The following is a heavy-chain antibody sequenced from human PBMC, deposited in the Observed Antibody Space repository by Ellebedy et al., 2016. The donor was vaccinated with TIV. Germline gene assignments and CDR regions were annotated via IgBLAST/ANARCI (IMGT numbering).Heavy chain of an antibody. V-gene: IGHV1-46*01. CDR2: INPSGGRT. CDR3: AREGRFGSGYLDY. D-gene: IGHD3-3*01. J-gene: IGHJ4*02. Sequence: ASVKVSXKASGYTFTNYYMHWVRQAPGQGLEWMGMINPSGGRTTYAQKFQGRVTTTRDTSASTVYMELSSLKSEDTAVYYCAREGRFGSGYLDYWGQGTLVTVSS. CDR1: GYTFTNYY.